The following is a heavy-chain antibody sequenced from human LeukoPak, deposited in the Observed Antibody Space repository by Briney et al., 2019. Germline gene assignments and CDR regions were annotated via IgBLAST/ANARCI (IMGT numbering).Heavy chain of an antibody. D-gene: IGHD3-3*01. CDR2: IIPIFGTA. CDR3: ARGGTYDFWSGYVF. CDR1: GGTFSSYA. Sequence: SVKVSCKASGGTFSSYAISWVRQAPGQGLEWMGGIIPIFGTANYAQKFQGRVTITADKSTSTAYMELSSLRSEDTAVYYCARGGTYDFWSGYVFWGQGTLVTVSS. J-gene: IGHJ4*02. V-gene: IGHV1-69*06.